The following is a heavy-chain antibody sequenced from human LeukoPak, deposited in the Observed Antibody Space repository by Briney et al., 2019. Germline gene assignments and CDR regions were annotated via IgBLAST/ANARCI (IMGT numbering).Heavy chain of an antibody. Sequence: PGGSLRLSCAASGFTFSSYAMHWVRQAPGKGLEWVAVISYDGSNKYYADSVKGRFTISRDNAKNTLNLQMNSLRAEDTAVYYCAELGITMIGGVWGKGTTVTVSS. CDR1: GFTFSSYA. CDR3: AELGITMIGGV. CDR2: ISYDGSNK. D-gene: IGHD3-10*02. V-gene: IGHV3-30*04. J-gene: IGHJ6*04.